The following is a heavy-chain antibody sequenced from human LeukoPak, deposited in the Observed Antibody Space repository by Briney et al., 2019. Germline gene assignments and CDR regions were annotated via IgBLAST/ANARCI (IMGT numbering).Heavy chain of an antibody. CDR2: ISSSGSTI. Sequence: GGSLRLSCAASGFTFSYFYMSWIRQAPGKGLEWVSYISSSGSTIFYADSVKGRFTISRDNSKNSLYLHMNSLRTEDTALYYCAKGKNTGSYLSHVDYWGQGTLVTVSS. CDR1: GFTFSYFY. D-gene: IGHD3-10*01. V-gene: IGHV3-11*01. CDR3: AKGKNTGSYLSHVDY. J-gene: IGHJ4*02.